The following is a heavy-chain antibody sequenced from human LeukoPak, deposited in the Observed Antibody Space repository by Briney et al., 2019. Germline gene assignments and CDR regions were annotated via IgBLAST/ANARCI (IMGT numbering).Heavy chain of an antibody. Sequence: SETLSLTCTVSGGSISSGDYYWSWIRQHPGKGLEWIGYIYYSGSTYHNPSLKSRVTISVDTSKNQFSLKLSSVTAADTAVYYCAREMYTSSWYFNNWFDPWGQGTLVTVSS. CDR3: AREMYTSSWYFNNWFDP. CDR1: GGSISSGDYY. V-gene: IGHV4-31*03. J-gene: IGHJ5*02. CDR2: IYYSGST. D-gene: IGHD6-13*01.